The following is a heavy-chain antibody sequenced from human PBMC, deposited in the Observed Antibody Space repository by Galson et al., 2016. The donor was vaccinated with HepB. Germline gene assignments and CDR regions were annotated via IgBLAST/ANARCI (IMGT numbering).Heavy chain of an antibody. D-gene: IGHD1-26*01. J-gene: IGHJ4*02. CDR1: GGSISSNNW. V-gene: IGHV4-4*02. Sequence: SETLSLTCAVSGGSISSNNWWMWVRQPPGKGLEWIGEVYHSGHTNYNPSPKSRVTMSVDESKNQFSLILTSVTAADTAVYYCARERGAGTYQGFDYWGQGALVTVSS. CDR2: VYHSGHT. CDR3: ARERGAGTYQGFDY.